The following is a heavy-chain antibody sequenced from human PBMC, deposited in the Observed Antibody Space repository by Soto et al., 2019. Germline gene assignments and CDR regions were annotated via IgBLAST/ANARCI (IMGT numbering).Heavy chain of an antibody. CDR2: IYQSGVT. CDR3: AGMPYTSGLRFDP. D-gene: IGHD6-19*01. J-gene: IGHJ5*02. CDR1: GDSYSISTYS. Sequence: SATPSLTCNMSGDSYSISTYSWSWIRQPPGKALQWIGFIYQSGVTSYNPSLASRVSISLDRSNNQCSLKLKSVTAADTAVYFCAGMPYTSGLRFDPWGPGTLVTVSS. V-gene: IGHV4-30-2*01.